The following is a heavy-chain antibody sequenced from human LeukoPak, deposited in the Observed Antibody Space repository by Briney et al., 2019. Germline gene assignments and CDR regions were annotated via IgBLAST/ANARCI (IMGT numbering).Heavy chain of an antibody. CDR3: ATGGSSWAYNWFDP. D-gene: IGHD6-13*01. J-gene: IGHJ5*02. CDR1: GYTRTELS. CDR2: FDPEDGET. Sequence: ASVKVSCKVSGYTRTELSMHWVRQAPGKGLEWMGGFDPEDGETIYAQKFQGRVTMTEDTSTDTAYMELSSLRSEDTAVYYCATGGSSWAYNWFDPWGQGTLVTVSS. V-gene: IGHV1-24*01.